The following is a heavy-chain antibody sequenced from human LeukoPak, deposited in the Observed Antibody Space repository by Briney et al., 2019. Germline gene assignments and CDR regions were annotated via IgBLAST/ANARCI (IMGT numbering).Heavy chain of an antibody. Sequence: GGSLRLSCAASGFTFSSYVMSWVRQAPGGGLEWLSYISAGSGTMFSADSVKGRFTISRDNARDVLFLQMNSLRAEDTAVYYCTRDLGLRRTIWGRGTLV. CDR3: TRDLGLRRTI. CDR1: GFTFSSYV. V-gene: IGHV3-48*04. J-gene: IGHJ2*01. CDR2: ISAGSGTM.